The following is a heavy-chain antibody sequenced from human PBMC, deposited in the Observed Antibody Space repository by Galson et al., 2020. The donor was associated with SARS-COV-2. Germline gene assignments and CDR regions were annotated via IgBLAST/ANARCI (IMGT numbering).Heavy chain of an antibody. J-gene: IGHJ4*02. CDR3: ARHGGFGELPPPYYFDY. CDR2: IYNSGST. D-gene: IGHD3-10*01. V-gene: IGHV4-38-2*01. CDR1: GYSISSGYY. Sequence: SETLSLTCAVSGYSISSGYYWGWIRQPPGQGLERIGSIYNSGSTYYNPSLKSRVTISVDTSKNQFSLKLSSVTAADTAVYYCARHGGFGELPPPYYFDYWGQGTLVTVSS.